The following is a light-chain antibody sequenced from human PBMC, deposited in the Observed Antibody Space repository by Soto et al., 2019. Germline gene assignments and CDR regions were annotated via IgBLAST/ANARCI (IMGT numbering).Light chain of an antibody. Sequence: EILMTQSPVXLXVSPGEXATXXCRASXSVXXNLAWYQQKPGQAPRLLIYGASTRATDIPARFSGSGFGTEFTLTINSLQSEDFAVYYCQQYNDWPPYTFGQGTKLHIK. CDR1: XSVXXN. J-gene: IGKJ2*01. CDR2: GAS. CDR3: QQYNDWPPYT. V-gene: IGKV3-15*01.